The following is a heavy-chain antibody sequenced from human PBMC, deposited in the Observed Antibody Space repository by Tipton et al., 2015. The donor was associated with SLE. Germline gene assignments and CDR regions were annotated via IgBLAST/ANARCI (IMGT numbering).Heavy chain of an antibody. CDR2: IYNPGTT. CDR3: ARQDFDSGAMDV. D-gene: IGHD3-22*01. Sequence: TLSLTCTVSGGSISDYCWTWIRQSPGKRLEWIGYIYNPGTTNYNPSLKSRVTISVDTSRNHFSLNLNSVTAADTAVYYCARQDFDSGAMDVWGQGTTVTVSS. CDR1: GGSISDYC. V-gene: IGHV4-59*12. J-gene: IGHJ6*02.